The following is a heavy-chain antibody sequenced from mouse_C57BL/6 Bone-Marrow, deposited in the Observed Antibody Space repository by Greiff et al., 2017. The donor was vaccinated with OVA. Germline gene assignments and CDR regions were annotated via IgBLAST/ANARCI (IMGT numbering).Heavy chain of an antibody. J-gene: IGHJ1*03. CDR1: GYTFTSYW. CDR3: ARENYYGSRGYFDV. CDR2: IHPNSGST. V-gene: IGHV1-64*01. D-gene: IGHD1-1*01. Sequence: QVQLQQPGAELVKPGASVKLSCKASGYTFTSYWMHWVKQRPGQGLEWIGMIHPNSGSTNYNEKFKSKATLTVDKSSSTAYMQLSSLTSEDSAVYYCARENYYGSRGYFDVWAQGPRSPSPQ.